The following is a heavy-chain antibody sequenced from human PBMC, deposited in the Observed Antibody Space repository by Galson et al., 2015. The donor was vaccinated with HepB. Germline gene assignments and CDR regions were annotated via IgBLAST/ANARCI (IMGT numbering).Heavy chain of an antibody. V-gene: IGHV3-48*02. CDR2: ISSSRSTI. D-gene: IGHD6-19*01. J-gene: IGHJ4*02. Sequence: SLRLSCAASGFTFSIQSINWVRQAPGKGLEWVSYISSSRSTIHYADSVKGRFAISRDNAKNSVYLQMSSLRDEDTAVYFCARGGSAWRGFDYWGQGTLVTVSS. CDR3: ARGGSAWRGFDY. CDR1: GFTFSIQS.